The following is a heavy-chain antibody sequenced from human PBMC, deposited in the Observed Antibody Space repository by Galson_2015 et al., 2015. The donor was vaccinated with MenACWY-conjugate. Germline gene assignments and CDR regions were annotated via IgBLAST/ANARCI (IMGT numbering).Heavy chain of an antibody. CDR2: ISTTGGTT. CDR3: AQGAGSRWFDP. V-gene: IGHV3-23*01. D-gene: IGHD3-10*01. Sequence: SLRLSCAASGITFSSYAMSWVRQAPGKGLEWVSSISTTGGTTYYADSVKGRFTISRDNSKNTLYLQTNSLRAGDTAVYYCAQGAGSRWFDPWGQGTLVIVPS. CDR1: GITFSSYA. J-gene: IGHJ5*02.